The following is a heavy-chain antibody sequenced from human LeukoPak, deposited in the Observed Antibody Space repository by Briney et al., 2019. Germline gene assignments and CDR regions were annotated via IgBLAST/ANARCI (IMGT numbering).Heavy chain of an antibody. CDR1: GYTFTSYY. CDR3: ARVGDGLNDAFDI. CDR2: INPNSGGT. J-gene: IGHJ3*02. Sequence: ASVKVSCKASGYTFTSYYMNWVRQAPGQGLEWMGRINPNSGGTNYAQKFQGRFTMTRDTSISTAYMELSRLRSDDTAVYYCARVGDGLNDAFDIWGQGTMVTVSS. D-gene: IGHD5-24*01. V-gene: IGHV1-2*06.